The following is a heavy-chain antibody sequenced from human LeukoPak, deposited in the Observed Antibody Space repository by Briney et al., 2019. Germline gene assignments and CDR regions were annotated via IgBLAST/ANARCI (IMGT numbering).Heavy chain of an antibody. CDR2: IYPGDSDT. Sequence: GESLKISCKGSGYSFTSYWIGWVRQMPGEGLEWMGIIYPGDSDTRYSPSFQGQVTISTDKSISTAYLQWSSLKASDTAMYYCARQGTAMSYHVDYWGQGTLVTVSS. J-gene: IGHJ4*02. D-gene: IGHD5-18*01. V-gene: IGHV5-51*01. CDR3: ARQGTAMSYHVDY. CDR1: GYSFTSYW.